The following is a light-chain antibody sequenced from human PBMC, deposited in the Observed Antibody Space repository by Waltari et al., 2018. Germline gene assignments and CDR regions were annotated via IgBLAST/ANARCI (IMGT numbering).Light chain of an antibody. Sequence: QSVLTQSPSASGTPGQTVTISCSGSSSNIGTNSVYWYQHFPGTAPNLLIYRDVRRASGVPARFSGSKSGTSASLSISGLRPEDEADYYCAAWDDSLSGLWVFGGGTKLTVL. V-gene: IGLV1-47*01. J-gene: IGLJ3*02. CDR2: RDV. CDR1: SSNIGTNS. CDR3: AAWDDSLSGLWV.